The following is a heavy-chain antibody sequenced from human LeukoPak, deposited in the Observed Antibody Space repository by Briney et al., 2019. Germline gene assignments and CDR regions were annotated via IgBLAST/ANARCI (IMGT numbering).Heavy chain of an antibody. CDR2: ISGSGGST. CDR3: AKSPFGGSVGYFQH. Sequence: ETLSLTCTVSGYSISSGYYWGWIRQPPGKGLEWVSAISGSGGSTYYADSVKGRFTISRDNSKNTLYLQMNSLRAEDTAVYYCAKSPFGGSVGYFQHWGQGTLVTVSS. CDR1: GYSISSGYY. D-gene: IGHD4-23*01. J-gene: IGHJ1*01. V-gene: IGHV3-23*01.